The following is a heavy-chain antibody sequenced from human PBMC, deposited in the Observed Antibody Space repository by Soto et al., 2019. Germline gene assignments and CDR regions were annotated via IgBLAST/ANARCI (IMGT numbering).Heavy chain of an antibody. J-gene: IGHJ4*02. D-gene: IGHD1-1*01. CDR1: GGSLSNYY. Sequence: NPSETLSLTCGVYGGSLSNYYRSWIRQSPGKGLEWIGEIHPSGYTDYNPSLESRVTISVDTSDSRFSLKLDSVTAADSAVYYCARGLDQYKFHWWGPGTLVTVSS. CDR2: IHPSGYT. CDR3: ARGLDQYKFHW. V-gene: IGHV4-34*01.